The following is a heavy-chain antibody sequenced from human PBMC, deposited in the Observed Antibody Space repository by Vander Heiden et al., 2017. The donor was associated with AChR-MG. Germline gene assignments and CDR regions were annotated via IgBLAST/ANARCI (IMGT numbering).Heavy chain of an antibody. J-gene: IGHJ4*02. D-gene: IGHD5-12*01. CDR3: ASRRDGFSFDY. V-gene: IGHV3-53*01. CDR1: GFTVSNNY. CDR2: IYSGGST. Sequence: EVQLVESRGDLIQPGGSLRLPCAASGFTVSNNYMSWVRQAPGKGLEWVSVIYSGGSTYDADSVKGRFTISRDNAKNTLYLQMNRMRAEDTAVYYCASRRDGFSFDYWGQGTLVTVSS.